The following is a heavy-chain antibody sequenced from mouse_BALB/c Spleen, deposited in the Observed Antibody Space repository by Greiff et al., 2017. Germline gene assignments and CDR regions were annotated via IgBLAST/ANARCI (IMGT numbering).Heavy chain of an antibody. CDR1: GFNIKDYY. V-gene: IGHV14-4*02. CDR2: IDPENGDT. CDR3: NALLTGTWYYFDY. Sequence: VQLQQSGAELVRSGASVKLSCTASGFNIKDYYMHWVKQRPEQGLEWIGWIDPENGDTEYAPKFQGKATMTADTSSNTAYLQLSSLTSEDTAVYYCNALLTGTWYYFDYWGQGTTLTVSS. D-gene: IGHD4-1*01. J-gene: IGHJ2*01.